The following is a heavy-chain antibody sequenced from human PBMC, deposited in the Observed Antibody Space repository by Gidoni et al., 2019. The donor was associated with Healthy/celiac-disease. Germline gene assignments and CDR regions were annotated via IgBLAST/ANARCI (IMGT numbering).Heavy chain of an antibody. V-gene: IGHV4-39*01. CDR2: IYYRGST. D-gene: IGHD6-13*01. CDR1: GGSISSSSYY. Sequence: QLQLQESGPGLVKPSETLSLTCTVSGGSISSSSYYWGWIRQPPGKGLEWIGSIYYRGSTYYNPSLKSRVTISVDTSKNQFSLKLSSVTAADTAVYYCEVHPPQQPGYWGQGTMVTVSS. J-gene: IGHJ4*02. CDR3: EVHPPQQPGY.